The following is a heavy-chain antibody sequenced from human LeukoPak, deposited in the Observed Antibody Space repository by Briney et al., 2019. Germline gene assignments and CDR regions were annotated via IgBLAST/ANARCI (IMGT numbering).Heavy chain of an antibody. Sequence: PGGSLRLSCTASGFTFSNAWMSWVRQAPGKGLEWIGRIKRNGDGGTTEFAAPVKGRFTISRDDSKNTLYLQMNSLETEDTAVYYCTADGNCQTTSCYWGRGALVTVSS. CDR2: IKRNGDGGTT. V-gene: IGHV3-15*01. CDR1: GFTFSNAW. D-gene: IGHD2-2*01. CDR3: TADGNCQTTSCY. J-gene: IGHJ4*02.